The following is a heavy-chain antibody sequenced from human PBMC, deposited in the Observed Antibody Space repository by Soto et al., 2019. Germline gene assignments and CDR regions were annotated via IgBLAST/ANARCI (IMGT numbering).Heavy chain of an antibody. J-gene: IGHJ6*02. CDR2: IYSGGST. Sequence: PGGSLRLSCEVSGFSVTANYMSWVRQAPGKGLEWVSVIYSGGSTYYIDSVKGRFSISRDNSKNTLYLQMGSLRAEDMAVYYCAREKWLRFSYYYYGMDVWGQGTTVTVSS. D-gene: IGHD5-12*01. CDR1: GFSVTANY. V-gene: IGHV3-53*05. CDR3: AREKWLRFSYYYYGMDV.